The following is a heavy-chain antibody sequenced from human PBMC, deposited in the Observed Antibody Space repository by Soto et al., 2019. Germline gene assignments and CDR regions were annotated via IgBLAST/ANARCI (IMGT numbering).Heavy chain of an antibody. CDR1: GYTFTSYG. CDR3: ARDGLRLGYDY. CDR2: IIPIFGTA. Sequence: SVKVSCKASGYTFTSYGISWVRQAPGQGLEWMGGIIPIFGTANYAQKFQGRVTITADESTSTAYMELSSLRSEDTAVYYCARDGLRLGYDYWGQGTLVTVSS. D-gene: IGHD6-19*01. J-gene: IGHJ4*02. V-gene: IGHV1-69*13.